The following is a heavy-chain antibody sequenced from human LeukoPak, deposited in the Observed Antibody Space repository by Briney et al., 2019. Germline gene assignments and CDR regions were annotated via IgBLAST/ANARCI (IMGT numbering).Heavy chain of an antibody. J-gene: IGHJ4*02. CDR2: IYHSGST. CDR3: ARRGYTYGYFDY. Sequence: PSQTLSLTCTVSGGSISSGGYYWSWIRQPPGKGLEWIGYIYHSGSTYYNPSLKSRVTISVDRSKNQFSLELTSVTAADTALYYCARRGYTYGYFDYWGQGTLVTVSS. D-gene: IGHD5-18*01. V-gene: IGHV4-30-2*01. CDR1: GGSISSGGYY.